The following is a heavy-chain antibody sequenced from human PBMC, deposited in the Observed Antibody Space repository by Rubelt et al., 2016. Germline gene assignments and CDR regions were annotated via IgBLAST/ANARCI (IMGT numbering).Heavy chain of an antibody. CDR3: ASDEDV. J-gene: IGHJ6*02. CDR1: GYNFKIYG. CDR2: INAGYGET. Sequence: QAQLVQSGAEVKKPGASVKVSCKASGYNFKIYGMHWVRQAPGQGLEWMGWINAGYGETKYSQKLEGRLTITTDTSATTIYMELSSLTSEDTAVYFCASDEDVWGQGTTVTVSS. V-gene: IGHV1-3*01.